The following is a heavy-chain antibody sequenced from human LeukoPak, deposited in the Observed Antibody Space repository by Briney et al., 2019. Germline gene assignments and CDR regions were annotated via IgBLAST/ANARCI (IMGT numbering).Heavy chain of an antibody. J-gene: IGHJ4*02. V-gene: IGHV1-69*04. D-gene: IGHD3-22*01. CDR3: ARSPPLYDSSGYYFDY. Sequence: ASVKVSCKASGGTFSSYAISWVRQAPGQGLEWMGRIIPILGIANYAQKFQGRVTITADKSTSTAYMKLSSLRSEDTAVYYCARSPPLYDSSGYYFDYWGQGTLVTVSS. CDR1: GGTFSSYA. CDR2: IIPILGIA.